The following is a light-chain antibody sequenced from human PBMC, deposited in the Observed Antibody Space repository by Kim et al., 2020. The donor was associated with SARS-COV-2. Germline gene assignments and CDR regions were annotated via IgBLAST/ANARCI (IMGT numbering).Light chain of an antibody. V-gene: IGLV1-40*01. CDR1: SSNIGAGYD. CDR2: GNS. J-gene: IGLJ3*02. CDR3: QSYDSSLSGSV. Sequence: RVTISCTGSSSNIGAGYDVHWYQQLPGPAPKLLMYGNSNRPSGVPDRFSGSKSGTSASLAITGLQAEDEADYYCQSYDSSLSGSVFGGGTQLTVL.